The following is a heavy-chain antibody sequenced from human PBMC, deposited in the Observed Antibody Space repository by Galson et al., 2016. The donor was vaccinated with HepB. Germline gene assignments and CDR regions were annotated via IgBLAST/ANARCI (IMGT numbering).Heavy chain of an antibody. D-gene: IGHD6-13*01. J-gene: IGHJ5*02. CDR2: ISSSSFTI. CDR3: AKDLRIAVKWFDP. Sequence: SLRLSCAASGFTFSTYNMNWVRQAPGKGLEWVSYISSSSFTIYYADSVKGRFTISRDNAKNSLYLQMDSLRDEDTAVYYCAKDLRIAVKWFDPWGQGTLVTVSS. V-gene: IGHV3-48*02. CDR1: GFTFSTYN.